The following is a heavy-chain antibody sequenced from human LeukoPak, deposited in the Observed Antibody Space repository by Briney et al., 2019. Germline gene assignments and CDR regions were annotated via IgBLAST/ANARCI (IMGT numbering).Heavy chain of an antibody. CDR3: AELGITMIGGV. Sequence: GGSLRLSCAASGFTFSSYSMNWVRQAPGKGLEWVSYISSSGSTIYYADSMKGRFTISRDNAKNSLYLQMNSLRAEDTAVYYCAELGITMIGGVWGKGTTVTISS. J-gene: IGHJ6*04. CDR1: GFTFSSYS. V-gene: IGHV3-48*04. CDR2: ISSSGSTI. D-gene: IGHD3-10*02.